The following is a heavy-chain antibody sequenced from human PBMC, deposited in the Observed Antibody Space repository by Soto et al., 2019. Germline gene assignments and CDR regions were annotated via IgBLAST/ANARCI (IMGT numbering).Heavy chain of an antibody. D-gene: IGHD3-10*02. V-gene: IGHV1-3*01. CDR1: GYTFSGHA. CDR2: ISAGNSKT. Sequence: ASVKVSCKASGYTFSGHAIHSLRQAPGQRPEWVGWISAGNSKTYYSEKFEGRVTFTRDTVANTVNMELTSLTSEDTAVYYCGRDQSGTGYYVDWFDPWGQGTLVTVSS. CDR3: GRDQSGTGYYVDWFDP. J-gene: IGHJ5*02.